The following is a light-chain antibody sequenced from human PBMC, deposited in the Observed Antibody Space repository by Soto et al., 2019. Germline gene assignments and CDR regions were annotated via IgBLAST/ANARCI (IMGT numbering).Light chain of an antibody. V-gene: IGKV3-15*01. CDR1: QSVRSN. Sequence: EIVMTQSPATLSVSPGERATLSCRASQSVRSNLAWHQQKPGQAPRLLISSASIRATGIPARFSGSGSGTDFTLTISSLQSEDFAIYYCQQYDDWPFTFDQGTKLEI. CDR2: SAS. J-gene: IGKJ2*01. CDR3: QQYDDWPFT.